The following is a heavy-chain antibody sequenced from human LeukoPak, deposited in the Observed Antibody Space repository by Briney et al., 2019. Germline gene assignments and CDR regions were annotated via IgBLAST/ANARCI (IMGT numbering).Heavy chain of an antibody. CDR1: GYTFTSYG. D-gene: IGHD2-2*01. V-gene: IGHV1-18*01. J-gene: IGHJ5*02. CDR2: ISAYNGNT. CDR3: ARNISPGVPAAIGDWFDP. Sequence: SVXVSCKASGYTFTSYGIRWVRQAPGQGLEWMGWISAYNGNTNYAQKLQGRVTMTTDTSTSTAYMELRSLRSDDTAVYYCARNISPGVPAAIGDWFDPWGQGTLVTVSS.